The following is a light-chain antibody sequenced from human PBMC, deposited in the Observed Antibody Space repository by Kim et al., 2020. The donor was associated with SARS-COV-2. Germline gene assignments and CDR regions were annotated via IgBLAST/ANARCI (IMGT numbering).Light chain of an antibody. CDR3: SSYTSSSTWV. Sequence: GQSITISCTGTSSDVGGYNYVSWYQQHPGEAPKLMIYDVSNRPSGVSNRFSGSKSGNTASLTISGLQAEDEADYYCSSYTSSSTWVFGGGTQLTVL. CDR2: DVS. J-gene: IGLJ3*02. V-gene: IGLV2-14*03. CDR1: SSDVGGYNY.